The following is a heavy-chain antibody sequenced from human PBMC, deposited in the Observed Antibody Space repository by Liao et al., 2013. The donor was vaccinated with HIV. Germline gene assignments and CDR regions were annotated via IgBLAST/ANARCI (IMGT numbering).Heavy chain of an antibody. Sequence: QVQLQQWGAGLLKPSETLSLTGAVSGGSFNNYQWSWIRQPPGKGLEWIGEINHSGATNYNPSLKSRVTMSVDKSKNQFSLRLSSVTAADTAVYYCARDPVLSAFEIWGQGTMVTVSS. D-gene: IGHD2/OR15-2a*01. CDR1: GGSFNNYQ. V-gene: IGHV4-34*01. CDR2: INHSGAT. J-gene: IGHJ3*02. CDR3: ARDPVLSAFEI.